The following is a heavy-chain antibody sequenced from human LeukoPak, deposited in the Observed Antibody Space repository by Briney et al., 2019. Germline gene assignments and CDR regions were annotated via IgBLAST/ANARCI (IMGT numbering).Heavy chain of an antibody. Sequence: GGSLRLSCAASGFTFSSYWMNWARQAPGKGLEWVASINHNGNVNYYVDSVKGRFTISRDNSKNTLYLQMNSLRAEDTAVYYCARGHHYYDSSGYSAGAFDIWGQGTMVTVSS. D-gene: IGHD3-22*01. CDR2: INHNGNVN. J-gene: IGHJ3*02. CDR1: GFTFSSYW. V-gene: IGHV3-7*04. CDR3: ARGHHYYDSSGYSAGAFDI.